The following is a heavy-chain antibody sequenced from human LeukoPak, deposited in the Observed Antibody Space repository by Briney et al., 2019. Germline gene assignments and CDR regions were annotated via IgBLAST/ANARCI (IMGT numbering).Heavy chain of an antibody. J-gene: IGHJ4*02. V-gene: IGHV1-58*02. CDR3: ASEGMVLAYCGGDCYTFDY. CDR1: GFTFTSSA. Sequence: GTSVKVSCKASGFTFTSSAMQWVRQARGQRLEWIGWIVVGSGNTNYAQKFQERVTITRDMSTSTAYMELSSLRSEDTAVYYCASEGMVLAYCGGDCYTFDYWGQGTLVTVSS. D-gene: IGHD2-21*01. CDR2: IVVGSGNT.